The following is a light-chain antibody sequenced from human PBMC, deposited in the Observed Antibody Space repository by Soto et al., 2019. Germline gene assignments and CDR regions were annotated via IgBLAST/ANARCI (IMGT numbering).Light chain of an antibody. CDR3: CSYALL. Sequence: QSVLTQPASVSGSPGQSITISCTGTNSDVGTHNLVSWYQQHPGKAPKLIIYEGTKRPSGVSNRFSGSKSGNTASLTISGLQAEDEADYYCCSYALLFGTGTKLTVL. J-gene: IGLJ1*01. CDR1: NSDVGTHNL. V-gene: IGLV2-23*01. CDR2: EGT.